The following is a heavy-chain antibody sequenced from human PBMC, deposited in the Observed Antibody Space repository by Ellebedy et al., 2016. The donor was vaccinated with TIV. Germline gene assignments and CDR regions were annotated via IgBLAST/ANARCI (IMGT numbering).Heavy chain of an antibody. J-gene: IGHJ4*02. Sequence: SETPSLTXAVYGGSFSGYYWSWIRQPPGKGLEWIGEINHSGSTNYNPSLKSRVTISVDTSKNQFSLKLSSVTAADTAVYYCARQRELRFDYWGQGTLVTVSS. CDR3: ARQRELRFDY. D-gene: IGHD1-7*01. V-gene: IGHV4-34*01. CDR2: INHSGST. CDR1: GGSFSGYY.